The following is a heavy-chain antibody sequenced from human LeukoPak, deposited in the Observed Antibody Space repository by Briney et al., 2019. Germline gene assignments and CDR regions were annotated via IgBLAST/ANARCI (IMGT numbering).Heavy chain of an antibody. D-gene: IGHD2-2*01. V-gene: IGHV3-30-3*01. CDR3: ARGMWSVPAASSLDYYYYGMDV. CDR2: ISYDGSNK. Sequence: GRSLRLSCAASGFTFSSYAMHWVRQAPGKGPEWVAVISYDGSNKYYADSVKGRFTISRDNSKNTLYLQMNSLRAEDTAVYYCARGMWSVPAASSLDYYYYGMDVWGQGTTVTVSS. J-gene: IGHJ6*02. CDR1: GFTFSSYA.